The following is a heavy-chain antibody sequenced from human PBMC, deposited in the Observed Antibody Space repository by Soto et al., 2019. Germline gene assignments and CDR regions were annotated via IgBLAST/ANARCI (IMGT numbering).Heavy chain of an antibody. Sequence: ASVKVSCKASGYTFTSYGISWVRQAPGQGLEWMGWISAYNGNTNYAQKLQGRVTMTTDTSTSTAYMELRSLRSDDTAVYYCARDRSYYGSGSRPNFDYWGQGTLVTVSS. J-gene: IGHJ4*02. V-gene: IGHV1-18*04. D-gene: IGHD3-10*01. CDR3: ARDRSYYGSGSRPNFDY. CDR1: GYTFTSYG. CDR2: ISAYNGNT.